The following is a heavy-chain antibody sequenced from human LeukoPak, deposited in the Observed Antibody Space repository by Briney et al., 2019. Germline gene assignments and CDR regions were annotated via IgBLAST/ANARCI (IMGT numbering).Heavy chain of an antibody. Sequence: PSETLSLTCTVSGGSIRSRSYYWGWPRQPPGKGLEWVGSVYYSGSTYYNPSRKSRLTISLDTYKNQFSLKVSSLTATDTAVYYCARLRVVEGFDFGGQGTLVSVSS. CDR1: GGSIRSRSYY. D-gene: IGHD2-2*01. V-gene: IGHV4-39*01. CDR2: VYYSGST. CDR3: ARLRVVEGFDF. J-gene: IGHJ4*02.